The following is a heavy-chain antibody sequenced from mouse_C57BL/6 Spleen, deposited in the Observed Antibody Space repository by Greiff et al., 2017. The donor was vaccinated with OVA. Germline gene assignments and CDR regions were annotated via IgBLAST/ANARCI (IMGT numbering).Heavy chain of an antibody. CDR3: AKNRGVITTVVARYFDV. CDR1: GFSLTSYG. Sequence: QVQLKESGPGLVQPSQSLSITCTVSGFSLTSYGVHWVRQSPGKGLEWLGVIWRGGSTDYNAAFMSRLSITKDNSKSQVFFKMNSLQADDTAIYYCAKNRGVITTVVARYFDVWGTGTTVTVSS. CDR2: IWRGGST. J-gene: IGHJ1*03. D-gene: IGHD1-1*01. V-gene: IGHV2-5*01.